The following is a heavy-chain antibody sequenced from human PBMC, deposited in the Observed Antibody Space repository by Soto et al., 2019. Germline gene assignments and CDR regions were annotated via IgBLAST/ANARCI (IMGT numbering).Heavy chain of an antibody. CDR3: AGVAGVVTAGGYFDY. CDR1: SGSISSSNW. J-gene: IGHJ4*02. V-gene: IGHV4-4*02. Sequence: QVQLQESGPGLVKPSGTLSLTCAVSSGSISSSNWWSWVRQPPGKGLEWIGEIYHSGSTNYNPSLKSRVTISVDKSKNQFFLKLSSVTAADTAVYYCAGVAGVVTAGGYFDYWGQGTLVTVSS. CDR2: IYHSGST. D-gene: IGHD6-13*01.